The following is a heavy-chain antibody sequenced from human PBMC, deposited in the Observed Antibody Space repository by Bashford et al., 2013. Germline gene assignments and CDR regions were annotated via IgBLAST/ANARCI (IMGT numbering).Heavy chain of an antibody. CDR2: IYPGDSDT. CDR3: ARTYSGSYYDDAFDI. J-gene: IGHJ3*02. V-gene: IGHV5-51*01. Sequence: WVRQMPGKGLEWMGIIYPGDSDTRYSPSFQGQVTISADKSISTAYLQWSSLKASDTAMYYCARTYSGSYYDDAFDIWGQGTSGHRLL. D-gene: IGHD1-26*01.